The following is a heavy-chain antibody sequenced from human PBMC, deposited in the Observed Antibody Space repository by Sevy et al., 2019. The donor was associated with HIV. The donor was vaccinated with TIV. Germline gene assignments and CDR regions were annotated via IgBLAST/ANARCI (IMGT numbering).Heavy chain of an antibody. D-gene: IGHD7-27*01. J-gene: IGHJ4*02. CDR2: IKGSCDKT. Sequence: GALGPPFEGFGFTFSQYAMSWGRQAPGEGVGGGLIIKGSCDKTYYADSVKGRFTISRANAKNTLSLQMNSLRAEDTAVYYCAKDVGTVYLYYFDYWGQGTLVTVSS. CDR1: GFTFSQYA. V-gene: IGHV3-23*01. CDR3: AKDVGTVYLYYFDY.